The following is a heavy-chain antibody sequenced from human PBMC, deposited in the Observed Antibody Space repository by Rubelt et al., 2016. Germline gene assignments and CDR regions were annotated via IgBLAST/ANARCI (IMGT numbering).Heavy chain of an antibody. CDR3: ARLNSGSYSFAFDI. V-gene: IGHV4-34*01. Sequence: QVQLQQWGAGLLKPSETLSLTCAVYGGSFSGYYWSWIRQPPGKGLEWIGEINHSGSTNYNPSFKVGVTISVETSKNQVSRKLSSVTAADTAVYYCARLNSGSYSFAFDIWGQGTMVTVSS. CDR2: INHSGST. CDR1: GGSFSGYY. J-gene: IGHJ3*02. D-gene: IGHD1-26*01.